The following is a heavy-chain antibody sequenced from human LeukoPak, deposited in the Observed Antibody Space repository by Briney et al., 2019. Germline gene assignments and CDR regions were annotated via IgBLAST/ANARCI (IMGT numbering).Heavy chain of an antibody. CDR3: ARESSYYGFWSGSPGYYGMDV. V-gene: IGHV1-2*02. CDR1: GYTFTGYY. J-gene: IGHJ6*02. D-gene: IGHD3-3*01. Sequence: ASVKVSCKASGYTFTGYYMHWVRQAPGQGLEWMGWINPNSGGTNYAQKFQGRVTMTRDTSISTAYMELSRLRSDDTAVYYCARESSYYGFWSGSPGYYGMDVWGQGTTVTVSS. CDR2: INPNSGGT.